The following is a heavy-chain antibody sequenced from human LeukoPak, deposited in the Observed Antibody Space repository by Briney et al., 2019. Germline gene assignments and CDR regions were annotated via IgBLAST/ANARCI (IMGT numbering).Heavy chain of an antibody. J-gene: IGHJ6*03. CDR1: GFTFSDYY. CDR2: ISSSGSTI. Sequence: GGSLRLSCAASGFTFSDYYMSWIRQAPGKGLEWVSYISSSGSTIYYADSVKGRFTISRDNAKNSLYLQMNSLRAEDTAVYYCARDLLEDYYGSGSYWSRHYYYYMDVWGKGTTVTVSS. CDR3: ARDLLEDYYGSGSYWSRHYYYYMDV. D-gene: IGHD3-10*01. V-gene: IGHV3-11*01.